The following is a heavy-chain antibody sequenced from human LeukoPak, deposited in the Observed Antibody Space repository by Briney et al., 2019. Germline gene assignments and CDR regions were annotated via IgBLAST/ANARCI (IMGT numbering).Heavy chain of an antibody. CDR1: GGSFSGYY. CDR2: INHSRST. V-gene: IGHV4-34*01. Sequence: SETLSLTCAVYGGSFSGYYWSWIRQPPGKGLEWIGEINHSRSTNYNPSLKSRVTISVDTSKNQFSLKLSSVTAADTAVYYCARGKDIVVVPAAISAGLPRSDYWGQGTLVTVSS. CDR3: ARGKDIVVVPAAISAGLPRSDY. J-gene: IGHJ4*02. D-gene: IGHD2-2*01.